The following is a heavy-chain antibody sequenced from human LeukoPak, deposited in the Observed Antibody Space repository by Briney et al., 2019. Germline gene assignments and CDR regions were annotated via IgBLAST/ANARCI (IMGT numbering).Heavy chain of an antibody. Sequence: GGSLRLSCAASGFTFSRYGMHWVRQAPGKGLEWVAVISYDGSNKYYADSVKGRFTISRDNSKNTLYLQMNSLRAEDTAVYYCAREEAAGSLDYWGQGTLVTVSS. CDR3: AREEAAGSLDY. V-gene: IGHV3-30*03. J-gene: IGHJ4*02. CDR1: GFTFSRYG. D-gene: IGHD6-13*01. CDR2: ISYDGSNK.